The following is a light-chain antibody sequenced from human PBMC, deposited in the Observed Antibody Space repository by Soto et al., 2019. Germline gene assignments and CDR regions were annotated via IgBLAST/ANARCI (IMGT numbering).Light chain of an antibody. CDR3: CSYAGSSTDV. CDR2: EGS. J-gene: IGLJ1*01. CDR1: SSDVGGYNL. V-gene: IGLV2-23*01. Sequence: QSALTQPPSASGSPGQSVAISCTGTSSDVGGYNLVSWYQQHPGKAPKLMIYEGSKRPSGVSNRFSGSKSGNTASLTISGLQAEDEADYYCCSYAGSSTDVFGTGTKLTVL.